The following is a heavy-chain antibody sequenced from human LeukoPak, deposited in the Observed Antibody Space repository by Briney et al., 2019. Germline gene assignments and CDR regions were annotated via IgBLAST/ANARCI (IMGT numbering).Heavy chain of an antibody. CDR3: ARAENLEWLFWFDP. J-gene: IGHJ5*02. CDR2: ISAYNGYT. Sequence: ASVKVSCKASGYTFTSYGISWVRQAPGQGLEWMGWISAYNGYTNYAQKLQGRVTMTTDTSTSTAYMELRSLRSDDTAVYYCARAENLEWLFWFDPWGQGTLVTVSS. CDR1: GYTFTSYG. D-gene: IGHD3-3*01. V-gene: IGHV1-18*01.